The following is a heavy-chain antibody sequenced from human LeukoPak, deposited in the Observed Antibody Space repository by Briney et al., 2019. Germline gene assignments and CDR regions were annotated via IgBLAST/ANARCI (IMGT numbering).Heavy chain of an antibody. J-gene: IGHJ4*02. V-gene: IGHV3-7*01. D-gene: IGHD3-3*01. CDR2: IKQDGSEK. CDR1: GFTFSSYW. Sequence: GGSLRLSCAASGFTFSSYWMSWVRQAPGKGLEWVANIKQDGSEKYYVDSVKGRFTISRDNAKNSLYLQMNSLRAEDTAVYYCARDPLYYDFWSGYKKTDYWGQGTLVTVSS. CDR3: ARDPLYYDFWSGYKKTDY.